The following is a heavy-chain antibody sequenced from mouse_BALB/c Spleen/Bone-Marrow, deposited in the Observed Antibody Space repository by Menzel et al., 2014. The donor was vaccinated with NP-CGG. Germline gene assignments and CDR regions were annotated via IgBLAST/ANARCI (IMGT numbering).Heavy chain of an antibody. CDR2: FNSNGSST. Sequence: EVQGVESGGGLVQPGGSLKLSCAASGFTFSSYGLSWVRQTPDKRLDVAATFNSNGSSTYYPDSVKGQFTISRDTAKNTLYLQMSSQKSEETAMYYCVRGNYGNYVDYFDFWGQGNTLTVSS. V-gene: IGHV5-6-3*01. D-gene: IGHD2-1*01. CDR3: VRGNYGNYVDYFDF. CDR1: GFTFSSYG. J-gene: IGHJ2*01.